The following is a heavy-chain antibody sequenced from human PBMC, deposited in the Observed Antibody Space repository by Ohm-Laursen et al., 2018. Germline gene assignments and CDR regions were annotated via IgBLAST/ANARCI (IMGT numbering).Heavy chain of an antibody. V-gene: IGHV3-30*18. Sequence: SLRLSCAASGFTFSSYGMHWVRQAPGKGLEWVAVISYDGSNKYYADSVKGRFTISRDNSKNTLYLQMNSLRAEDTAVYYCAKHSSSFGADFDYWGQGTLVTVSS. CDR3: AKHSSSFGADFDY. CDR2: ISYDGSNK. J-gene: IGHJ4*02. CDR1: GFTFSSYG. D-gene: IGHD6-13*01.